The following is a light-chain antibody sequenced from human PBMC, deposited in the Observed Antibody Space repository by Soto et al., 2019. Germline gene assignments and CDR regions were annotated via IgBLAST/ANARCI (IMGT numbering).Light chain of an antibody. V-gene: IGKV4-1*01. CDR1: QSRLWSPNNKNY. J-gene: IGKJ2*01. Sequence: DVVMTQSPHSLAVSLGERATIKRKSGQSRLWSPNNKNYLACYQQKPGQPPKLLISWASTRDSGVPDRFSAGGSETEFSLTIGSLQAEDVAVYSCQQYHRIPETCGQGTRLEIK. CDR2: WAS. CDR3: QQYHRIPET.